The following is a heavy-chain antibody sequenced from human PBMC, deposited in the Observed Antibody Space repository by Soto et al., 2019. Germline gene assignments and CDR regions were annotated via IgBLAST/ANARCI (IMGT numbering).Heavy chain of an antibody. V-gene: IGHV5-51*01. CDR1: GYSFTSYW. D-gene: IGHD3-3*01. CDR2: IYPGDSDT. Sequence: PGESLKISCKGSGYSFTSYWIGWVRQMPGKGLEWVGIIYPGDSDTRYSPSFQGQVTISADKSISTAYLQWSSLKASDTAMYYCASNAYQIYDFWSGYSKEYYYYGMDVWGQGTTVTVSS. J-gene: IGHJ6*02. CDR3: ASNAYQIYDFWSGYSKEYYYYGMDV.